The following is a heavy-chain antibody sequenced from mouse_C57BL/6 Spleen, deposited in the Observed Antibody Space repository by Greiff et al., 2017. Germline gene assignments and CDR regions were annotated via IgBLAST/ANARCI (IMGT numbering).Heavy chain of an antibody. D-gene: IGHD1-1*01. J-gene: IGHJ1*03. CDR3: ARWDYYGSRGYFDV. CDR2: IDPSDSYT. V-gene: IGHV1-69*01. CDR1: GYTFTSYW. Sequence: VQLQQPGAELVMPGASVKLSFKASGYTFTSYWMHWVKQRPGQGLEWIGEIDPSDSYTNYNQKFKGKSTLTVDKSSSTAYMQLSSLTSEDSAVYYCARWDYYGSRGYFDVWGTGTTVTVSS.